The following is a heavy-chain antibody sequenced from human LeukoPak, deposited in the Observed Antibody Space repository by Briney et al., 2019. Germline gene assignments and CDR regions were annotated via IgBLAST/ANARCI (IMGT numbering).Heavy chain of an antibody. CDR2: ISTYNYNT. CDR3: ARHMREFWSRRQPGDAFDI. Sequence: GASVKVSCKTSGYTFTSYDITWVRQAPGQGLEWMGYISTYNYNTHHSQKFQGRVFMSTDSSSGTAYMDLQSLTSDDTAVYYCARHMREFWSRRQPGDAFDIWSQGTMVTVSS. J-gene: IGHJ3*02. V-gene: IGHV1-18*01. D-gene: IGHD3-3*01. CDR1: GYTFTSYD.